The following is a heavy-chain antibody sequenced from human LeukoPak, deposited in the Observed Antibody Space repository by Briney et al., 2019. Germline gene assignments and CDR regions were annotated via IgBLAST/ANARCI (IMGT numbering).Heavy chain of an antibody. V-gene: IGHV4-4*02. CDR3: ARSSGGSDATILDAFDI. D-gene: IGHD2-15*01. CDR1: GGSISSSNW. Sequence: SETLSLTCTVSGGSISSSNWWSWVRQPPGKGLEWIGEIHHSGSTNYNPSLKSRVTISEDKPKNQFSLKLSSVTAADTAVYYCARSSGGSDATILDAFDIWGQGTMVTVSS. J-gene: IGHJ3*02. CDR2: IHHSGST.